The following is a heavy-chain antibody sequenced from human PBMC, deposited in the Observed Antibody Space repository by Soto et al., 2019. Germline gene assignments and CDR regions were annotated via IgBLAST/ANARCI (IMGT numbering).Heavy chain of an antibody. Sequence: QVQLVQSGPEVTMPGASVEVSCKTSGYTFTAYGLAWLRQAPGQRPEWLGWVGTANANTNYDEKFQGRVTMTSDRSTTTTYMELRGLRSDDTAVYYCAWELKTDPTAYYSFAYWGQGTLVTVSS. CDR3: AWELKTDPTAYYSFAY. V-gene: IGHV1-18*01. CDR1: GYTFTAYG. CDR2: VGTANANT. D-gene: IGHD3-9*01. J-gene: IGHJ4*02.